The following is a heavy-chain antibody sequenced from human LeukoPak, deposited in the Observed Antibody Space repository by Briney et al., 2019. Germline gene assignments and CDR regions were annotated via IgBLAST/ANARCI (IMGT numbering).Heavy chain of an antibody. D-gene: IGHD2-15*01. CDR2: INHSGST. CDR3: AIGYCSGGSCSDAFDI. Sequence: SQTLSLTCTVSGGSISSGDYYWSWIRQPPGKGLEWIGEINHSGSTNYNPSLKSRVTISVDTSKNQFSLKLSSVTAADTAVYYCAIGYCSGGSCSDAFDIWGQGTMVTVSS. J-gene: IGHJ3*02. V-gene: IGHV4-30-4*01. CDR1: GGSISSGDYY.